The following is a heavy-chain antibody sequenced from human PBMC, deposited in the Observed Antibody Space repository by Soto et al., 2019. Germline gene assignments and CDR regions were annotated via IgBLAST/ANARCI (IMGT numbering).Heavy chain of an antibody. J-gene: IGHJ5*02. Sequence: ASVMVSCKVSGYSFTNYDINWVRQAAGQGLEWMGWMNPNSGNTGYAQKFQGRVTMTTNTSISTAYMELRSLRFEDTAVYYCARLYLPLGNYYTRFDPWGQGTLVTVSS. CDR3: ARLYLPLGNYYTRFDP. V-gene: IGHV1-8*01. CDR1: GYSFTNYD. CDR2: MNPNSGNT. D-gene: IGHD3-10*01.